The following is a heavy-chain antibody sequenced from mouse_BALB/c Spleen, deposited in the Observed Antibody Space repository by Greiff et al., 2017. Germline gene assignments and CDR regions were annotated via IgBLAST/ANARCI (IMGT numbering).Heavy chain of an antibody. CDR2: INPSSGYT. CDR1: GYTFTSYT. D-gene: IGHD1-2*01. V-gene: IGHV1-4*02. J-gene: IGHJ2*01. CDR3: ARSITTATGFDY. Sequence: VKLMESAAELARPGASVKMSCKASGYTFTSYTMHWVKQRPGQGLEWIGYINPSSGYTEYNQKFKDKATLTADKSSSTAYMQLSSLTSEDSAVYYCARSITTATGFDYWGQGTTLTVSS.